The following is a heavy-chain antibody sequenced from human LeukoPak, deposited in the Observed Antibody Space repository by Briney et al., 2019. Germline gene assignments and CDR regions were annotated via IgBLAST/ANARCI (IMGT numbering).Heavy chain of an antibody. J-gene: IGHJ4*02. D-gene: IGHD5-24*01. Sequence: GGSLRLSCAASGFTFRDYGMHWVRQTPGKELEWLAVISFDGSRTYYADSVKGRFTISRDNSKNTLYLQMNSLRAEDTAVYYCARGEGWLQLYYFDYWGQGTLVTVSS. CDR2: ISFDGSRT. CDR3: ARGEGWLQLYYFDY. V-gene: IGHV3-30*03. CDR1: GFTFRDYG.